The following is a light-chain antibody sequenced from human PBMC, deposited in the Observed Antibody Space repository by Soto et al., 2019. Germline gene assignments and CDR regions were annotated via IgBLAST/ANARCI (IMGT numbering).Light chain of an antibody. CDR3: SSYTSSSTLV. CDR2: EVS. Sequence: QSALTQPASVSGSPGQSITISCTGTSSDVGGYNFVSCYQQHPGKAPKLMIYEVSNRPSGVSDRFSGSKSGNTASLTIFGLQAEDEADYYCSSYTSSSTLVFGTGTKLTVL. V-gene: IGLV2-14*01. CDR1: SSDVGGYNF. J-gene: IGLJ1*01.